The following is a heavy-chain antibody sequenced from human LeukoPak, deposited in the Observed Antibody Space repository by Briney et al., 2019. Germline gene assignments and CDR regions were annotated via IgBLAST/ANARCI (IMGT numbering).Heavy chain of an antibody. Sequence: GGSLRLSCAASGFTFSSYGMNWVRQAPGKGLEWLSGVSPPGGGTYYADSVKGRFTISRDNSKNTLYLQMNSLRAEDAAVYYCARGGGTYYFDYWGQGTLVTVSS. J-gene: IGHJ4*02. CDR2: VSPPGGGT. CDR1: GFTFSSYG. CDR3: ARGGGTYYFDY. V-gene: IGHV3-23*01. D-gene: IGHD6-25*01.